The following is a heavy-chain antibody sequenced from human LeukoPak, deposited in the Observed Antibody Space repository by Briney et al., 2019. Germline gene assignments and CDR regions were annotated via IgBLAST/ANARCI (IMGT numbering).Heavy chain of an antibody. J-gene: IGHJ6*03. V-gene: IGHV4-31*03. Sequence: PSQTLSLTCTVSGGSISSGGYYWSWIRQHPGKGLEWIGYIYYSGSTYYNPSLKSRVTISVDTSKNQFSLKLSSVTAADTAVYYCARTPSSGWYDYYYMDVWGKGTTVTVSS. CDR3: ARTPSSGWYDYYYMDV. D-gene: IGHD6-19*01. CDR2: IYYSGST. CDR1: GGSISSGGYY.